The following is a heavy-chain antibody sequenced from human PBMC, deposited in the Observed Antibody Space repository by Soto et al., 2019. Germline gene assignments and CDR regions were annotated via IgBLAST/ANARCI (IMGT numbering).Heavy chain of an antibody. CDR3: ARVDYGGNFPFDY. CDR1: GGSISSYY. Sequence: SETLSLTCTVSGGSISSYYWSWIRQPPGKGLEWIGYIYYSGSTNYNPSLKSRVTISVDTSKNQFSLKLSSVTAADTAVYYCARVDYGGNFPFDYWGQGTLVTVSS. V-gene: IGHV4-59*01. D-gene: IGHD4-17*01. J-gene: IGHJ4*02. CDR2: IYYSGST.